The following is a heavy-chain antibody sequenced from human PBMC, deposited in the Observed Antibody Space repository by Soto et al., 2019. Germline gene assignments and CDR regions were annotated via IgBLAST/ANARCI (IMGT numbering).Heavy chain of an antibody. J-gene: IGHJ4*02. V-gene: IGHV4-34*01. CDR2: INHSGST. D-gene: IGHD4-17*01. Sequence: SEPLSLTCAVYGGSFSGYYWSWIRQPPGKGLEWIGEINHSGSTNYNPSLKSRVTISVDTSKNQFSLKLSSVTAADTAVYYCARTVSFYGDNDYWGQGTLVPVSS. CDR3: ARTVSFYGDNDY. CDR1: GGSFSGYY.